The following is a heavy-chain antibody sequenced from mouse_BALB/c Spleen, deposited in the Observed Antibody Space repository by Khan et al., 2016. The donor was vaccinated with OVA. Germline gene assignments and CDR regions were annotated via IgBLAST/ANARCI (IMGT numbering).Heavy chain of an antibody. CDR1: GYTFTSYW. D-gene: IGHD1-1*01. Sequence: QVQLKQSGAELVKAGASVKMSCKASGYTFTSYWMHWVKQRLGQGLEWFAETNPTNGRTYYNEKFKSKDTLTVDKSSSTSYMLLSGPTYEDSAVYYCARIKKIVATYFDYWGQGTTLTVSS. CDR3: ARIKKIVATYFDY. V-gene: IGHV1S81*02. J-gene: IGHJ2*01. CDR2: TNPTNGRT.